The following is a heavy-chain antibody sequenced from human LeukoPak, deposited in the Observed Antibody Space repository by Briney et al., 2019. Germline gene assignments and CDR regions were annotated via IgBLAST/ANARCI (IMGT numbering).Heavy chain of an antibody. V-gene: IGHV3-48*01. CDR2: ITSSSTTV. CDR3: TSGIVVLRGMVFDY. J-gene: IGHJ4*02. Sequence: GGSLRLTCVASGFTFTSYSMNWVRQAPGKGLEWVSYITSSSTTVFYADSVKGRFTISRDNAKNSVYLQVNSLNVEDTAIYYCTSGIVVLRGMVFDYWGQGIPVTVSS. CDR1: GFTFTSYS. D-gene: IGHD1-26*01.